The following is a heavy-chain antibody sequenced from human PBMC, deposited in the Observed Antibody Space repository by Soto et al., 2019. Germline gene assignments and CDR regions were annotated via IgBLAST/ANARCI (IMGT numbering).Heavy chain of an antibody. CDR1: GGSFSGYY. Sequence: SETLSLTCAVYGGSFSGYYWSWIRQPPGKGLEWIGEINHSGSTNYNPSLKSRVTISVDTSKNQFSLKLSSVTAADTAVYYCARGPEDARDYYDILTGYDKSFWFDPWGQGTLVTVSS. J-gene: IGHJ5*02. CDR3: ARGPEDARDYYDILTGYDKSFWFDP. CDR2: INHSGST. D-gene: IGHD3-9*01. V-gene: IGHV4-34*01.